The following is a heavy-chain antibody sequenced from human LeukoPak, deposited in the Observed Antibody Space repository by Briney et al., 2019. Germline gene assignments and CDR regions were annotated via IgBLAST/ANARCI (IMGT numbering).Heavy chain of an antibody. CDR3: ARDMSVTVYYYYGMDV. CDR1: GFTFSSYG. Sequence: GGPVRLSCAASGFTFSSYGMHWARQAPGKGLEWVAVIWYDGSNKYYADSVKGRFTISRDNSKNTLYLQMNSLRAEDTAVYYCARDMSVTVYYYYGMDVWGPGTTGSVSS. J-gene: IGHJ6*02. CDR2: IWYDGSNK. D-gene: IGHD3-16*01. V-gene: IGHV3-33*01.